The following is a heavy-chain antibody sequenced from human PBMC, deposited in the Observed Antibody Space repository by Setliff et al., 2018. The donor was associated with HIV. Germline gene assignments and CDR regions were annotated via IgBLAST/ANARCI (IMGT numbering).Heavy chain of an antibody. Sequence: ASVKVSCKPSGYTFTTYGLSWVRQAPGQGLEWMGWISTDSDETSYAQNLQGRVTMTTDTSTITAYMELRSLRFDDTAVYYCARDVEHMMDVWGQGSPVPLSS. CDR3: ARDVEHMMDV. J-gene: IGHJ6*02. V-gene: IGHV1-18*01. CDR2: ISTDSDET. CDR1: GYTFTTYG.